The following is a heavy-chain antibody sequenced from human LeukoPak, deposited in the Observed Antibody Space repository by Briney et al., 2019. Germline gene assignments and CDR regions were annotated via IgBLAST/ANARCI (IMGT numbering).Heavy chain of an antibody. CDR1: AFTFSSNS. D-gene: IGHD6-19*01. Sequence: GGSLRLSCAASAFTFSSNSMNWVRQAPGKGLEWVSSISSSSTYISYADSVKGRFTISRDNAKNSLYLQMNSLRAEDTAVYYCARDPSAVAVIGYFDYGGQGTLVTVSS. CDR2: ISSSSTYI. J-gene: IGHJ4*02. V-gene: IGHV3-21*01. CDR3: ARDPSAVAVIGYFDY.